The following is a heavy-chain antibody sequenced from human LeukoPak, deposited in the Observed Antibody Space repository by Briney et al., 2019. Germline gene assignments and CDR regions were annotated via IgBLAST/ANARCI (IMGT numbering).Heavy chain of an antibody. CDR3: SSVLWSAYYTVWYFDL. J-gene: IGHJ2*01. Sequence: SVKVSCKASGGTFSTYSISWVRQAPGQGLEWMGGIIPIIRKANYAQKFQGRVTITTDESTSTDYMELSSLRSEDTAVYYCSSVLWSAYYTVWYFDLWGRGTLVTVSS. D-gene: IGHD3-3*01. CDR2: IIPIIRKA. CDR1: GGTFSTYS. V-gene: IGHV1-69*16.